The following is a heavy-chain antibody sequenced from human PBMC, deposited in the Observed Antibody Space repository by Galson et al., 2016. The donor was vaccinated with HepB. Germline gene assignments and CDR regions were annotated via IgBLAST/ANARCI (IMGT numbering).Heavy chain of an antibody. CDR2: LTSNGGST. V-gene: IGHV3-23*01. J-gene: IGHJ6*02. Sequence: SLRLSCAASGFTFSSYSMDWVRQAPGKGLEWVSSLTSNGGSTNYTDSVKGRFTISRDNSKNTLYLHMNSLRDEDTAVYYCARDGGGNGGYYYHAMDVWGQGTTVTVSS. D-gene: IGHD4-23*01. CDR3: ARDGGGNGGYYYHAMDV. CDR1: GFTFSSYS.